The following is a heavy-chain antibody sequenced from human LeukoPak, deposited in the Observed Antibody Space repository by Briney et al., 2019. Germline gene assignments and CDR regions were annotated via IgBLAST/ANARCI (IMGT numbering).Heavy chain of an antibody. D-gene: IGHD3-22*01. V-gene: IGHV4-38-2*01. Sequence: SETLSLTCAVAGYSISSGYYWGWIRQPPGKGLEWIGSIYHSGSTYYNPSLKSRVTISVDTSKNQFSLKLSSVTAADTAVCYCARSPGITMIVVVNYWGQGTLVTVSS. J-gene: IGHJ4*02. CDR2: IYHSGST. CDR1: GYSISSGYY. CDR3: ARSPGITMIVVVNY.